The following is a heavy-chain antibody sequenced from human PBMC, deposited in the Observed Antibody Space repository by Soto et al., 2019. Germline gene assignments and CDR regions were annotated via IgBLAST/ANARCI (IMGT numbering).Heavy chain of an antibody. Sequence: SVKVSCKASGGTFSSYAISWVRQAPGQGLEWMGGIIPIFGTANYAQKFQGRVTITADESTSTAYMELSSLRSEDTAVYYCARCVVPAAEYDRNWFDPWGQGTLVTVSS. V-gene: IGHV1-69*13. J-gene: IGHJ5*02. CDR3: ARCVVPAAEYDRNWFDP. D-gene: IGHD2-2*01. CDR1: GGTFSSYA. CDR2: IIPIFGTA.